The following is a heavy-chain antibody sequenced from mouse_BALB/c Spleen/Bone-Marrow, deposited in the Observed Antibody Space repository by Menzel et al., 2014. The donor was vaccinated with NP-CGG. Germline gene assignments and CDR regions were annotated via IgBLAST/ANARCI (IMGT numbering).Heavy chain of an antibody. CDR1: GYTFTDYY. V-gene: IGHV1-19*01. Sequence: EVQLQQSGPELVKPGASVKMSCKATGYTFTDYYVDWVKQSQGESFEWIGRVNTNNGGTSYNLKFKGKATLTVDKSSSTAYMELSSLTSEDSTVYSCARSNYGFSFDYWGPGTTLTVSS. CDR3: ARSNYGFSFDY. D-gene: IGHD1-1*01. CDR2: VNTNNGGT. J-gene: IGHJ2*01.